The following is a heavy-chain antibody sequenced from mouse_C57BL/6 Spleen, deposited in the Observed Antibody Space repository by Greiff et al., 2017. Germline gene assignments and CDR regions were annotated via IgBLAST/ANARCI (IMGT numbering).Heavy chain of an antibody. CDR1: GFTFSSYA. D-gene: IGHD1-1*01. J-gene: IGHJ1*03. CDR2: ISSGGDYI. V-gene: IGHV5-9-1*02. Sequence: EVNVVESGEGLVKPGGSLKLSCAASGFTFSSYAMSWVRQTPEKRLEWVAYISSGGDYIYYADTVKGRVTISRDNARNTLYLQMSSLKSEDTAMYYCTRGSSYGYFDVWGTGTSVTVSS. CDR3: TRGSSYGYFDV.